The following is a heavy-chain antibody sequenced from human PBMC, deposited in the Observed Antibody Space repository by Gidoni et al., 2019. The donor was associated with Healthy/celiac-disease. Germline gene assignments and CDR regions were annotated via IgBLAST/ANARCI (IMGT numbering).Heavy chain of an antibody. CDR3: ARDNVVAGGMDV. J-gene: IGHJ6*02. Sequence: QVQLQESGPGLVKPSQTLSLTCTVSGGSISSGGYYWGWIRQHPGKGLEWIGYIYYSGSTYYNPSLKSLVTISVDTSKNQFSLKLSSVTAADTAVYYCARDNVVAGGMDVWGQGTTVTVSS. V-gene: IGHV4-31*01. CDR2: IYYSGST. D-gene: IGHD2-15*01. CDR1: GGSISSGGYY.